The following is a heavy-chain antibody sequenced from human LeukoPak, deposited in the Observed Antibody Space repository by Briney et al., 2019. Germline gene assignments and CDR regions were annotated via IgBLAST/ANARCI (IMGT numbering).Heavy chain of an antibody. Sequence: SQTLSLTCTVSGGSISSGGYYGGWIRQHPGKGLEWIGYIYYSGSTYYNPSLKSRVTISVDTSKNQFSLKLSSVTAADTAVYYCARSGHGDYYFDYWGQGTLVTVSS. J-gene: IGHJ4*02. CDR1: GGSISSGGYY. V-gene: IGHV4-31*03. CDR3: ARSGHGDYYFDY. CDR2: IYYSGST. D-gene: IGHD4-17*01.